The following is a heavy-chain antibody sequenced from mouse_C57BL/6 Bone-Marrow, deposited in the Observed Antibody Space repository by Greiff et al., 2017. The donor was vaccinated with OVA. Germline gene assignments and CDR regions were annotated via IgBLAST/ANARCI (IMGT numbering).Heavy chain of an antibody. J-gene: IGHJ4*01. CDR3: ARDRLVITTDIYYAMDD. Sequence: VQLQESGAELVKPGASVKISCKASGYAFSSYWMNWVKQRPGKGLEWIGKIYPGDGDTNYNGKFKGKATLTADKSSSTAYMQLSSLTSECSAVYFCARDRLVITTDIYYAMDDWGQGTSVTVSS. CDR1: GYAFSSYW. D-gene: IGHD1-2*01. V-gene: IGHV1-80*01. CDR2: IYPGDGDT.